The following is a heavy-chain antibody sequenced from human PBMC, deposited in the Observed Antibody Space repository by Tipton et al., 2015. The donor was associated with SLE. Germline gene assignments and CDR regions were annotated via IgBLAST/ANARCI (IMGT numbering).Heavy chain of an antibody. D-gene: IGHD2-15*01. J-gene: IGHJ3*02. CDR3: ARGGGGAFDI. CDR1: GTSIINYY. Sequence: TLSLTCSVSGTSIINYYWTWIRQPAGKGLEWIGSIYHSGSSYYNPSLKTRVTISVDASKNQFSLNLSSVTAADTAMYYCARGGGGAFDIWGQGTMVTVSS. V-gene: IGHV4-38-2*02. CDR2: IYHSGSS.